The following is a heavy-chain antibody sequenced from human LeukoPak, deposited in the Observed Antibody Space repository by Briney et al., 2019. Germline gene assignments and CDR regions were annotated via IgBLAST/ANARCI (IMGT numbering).Heavy chain of an antibody. Sequence: GGSLRLSFAASGFTFSSYWMHWVRQAPGKGLVWVSRINSDGSSTSYADSVKGRFTISRDNAKNTLYLQMNSLRAEDTAVYYCASGGDYLYYFDYWGQGTLVTVSP. CDR2: INSDGSST. V-gene: IGHV3-74*01. D-gene: IGHD4-17*01. CDR3: ASGGDYLYYFDY. J-gene: IGHJ4*02. CDR1: GFTFSSYW.